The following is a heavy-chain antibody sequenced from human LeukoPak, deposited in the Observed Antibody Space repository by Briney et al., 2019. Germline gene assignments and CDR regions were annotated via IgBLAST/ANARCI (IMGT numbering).Heavy chain of an antibody. Sequence: GGSLRLSCAASGFTLNQYTMNWVRQAPGKGPEWVSISYSDSNTNYADSVKGRFTISRDTSQNTLSLQMNSLRAEDTAVYYCVRKNRDFNAAFDIWGQGTVVTVSS. CDR2: SYSDSNT. CDR1: GFTLNQYT. D-gene: IGHD1-14*01. CDR3: VRKNRDFNAAFDI. J-gene: IGHJ3*02. V-gene: IGHV3-53*01.